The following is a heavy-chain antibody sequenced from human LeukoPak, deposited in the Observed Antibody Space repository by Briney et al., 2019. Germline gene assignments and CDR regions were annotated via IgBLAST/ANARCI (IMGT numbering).Heavy chain of an antibody. CDR3: AREGYSSGWPEGAFDI. CDR2: IYHSGSS. CDR1: GGSISSSNW. V-gene: IGHV4-4*02. J-gene: IGHJ3*02. Sequence: PSGTLSLTCAVSGGSISSSNWWSWVRQPPGKGREGLGEIYHSGSSNYNQSIKSRVTISVDKSKSQLSLKLSSVTDADTAVYYCAREGYSSGWPEGAFDIWGQGTMVTVSS. D-gene: IGHD6-25*01.